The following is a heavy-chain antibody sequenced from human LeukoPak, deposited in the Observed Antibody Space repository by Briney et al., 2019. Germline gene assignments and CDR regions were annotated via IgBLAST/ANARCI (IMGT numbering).Heavy chain of an antibody. Sequence: NPSETLSLTCNVSGGSFNGYYWTWIRQPPGKGLEWIAEINHIGTTNHNPSLKGRVSVSTGTSKNQFFLRLTSVTAADTALYYCARLVVTATQNHYYMDVWGEGTTVTVSS. D-gene: IGHD2-21*02. CDR1: GGSFNGYY. CDR2: INHIGTT. V-gene: IGHV4-34*01. J-gene: IGHJ6*03. CDR3: ARLVVTATQNHYYMDV.